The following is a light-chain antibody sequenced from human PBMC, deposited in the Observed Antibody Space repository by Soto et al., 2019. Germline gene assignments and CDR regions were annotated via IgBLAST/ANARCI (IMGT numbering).Light chain of an antibody. Sequence: DIQMTQSPSSVSASVGDRVTITCRASQGISSWLAWYQQKPGKAPKLLIYDASSLESGVPSRFSGSGSGTEFTLTISSLQPDDFATYYCQQYHSYSGTFGQGTKVDIK. CDR1: QGISSW. CDR3: QQYHSYSGT. J-gene: IGKJ1*01. CDR2: DAS. V-gene: IGKV1-5*01.